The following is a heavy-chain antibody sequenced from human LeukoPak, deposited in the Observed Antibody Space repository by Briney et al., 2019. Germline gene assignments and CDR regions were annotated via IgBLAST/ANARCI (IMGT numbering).Heavy chain of an antibody. Sequence: GGSLRLSCAASGFTFSSYWVSWVRQAPGKGLEWVANIRQDGNEKYYVDSVKGRFIISRDNAKNSLYLQINSLRAEDTAVYFCATSKLEWLFNFYYWGQGTLVTVSS. V-gene: IGHV3-7*03. CDR2: IRQDGNEK. D-gene: IGHD3-3*01. CDR1: GFTFSSYW. J-gene: IGHJ4*02. CDR3: ATSKLEWLFNFYY.